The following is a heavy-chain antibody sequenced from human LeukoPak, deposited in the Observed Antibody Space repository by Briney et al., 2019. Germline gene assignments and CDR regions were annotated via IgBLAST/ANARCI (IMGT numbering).Heavy chain of an antibody. V-gene: IGHV3-23*01. J-gene: IGHJ3*02. Sequence: GGSLRLSCAASGFTFSSYAMSWVRQAPGKGLEWVSAISGSGGTTYNADSVKGRFTISRDNSKSTLYLQMNSLRAEDTALYYCAKSRSAYPRVDGFDMWGQGTMVTVSS. CDR2: ISGSGGTT. CDR3: AKSRSAYPRVDGFDM. CDR1: GFTFSSYA. D-gene: IGHD3-3*01.